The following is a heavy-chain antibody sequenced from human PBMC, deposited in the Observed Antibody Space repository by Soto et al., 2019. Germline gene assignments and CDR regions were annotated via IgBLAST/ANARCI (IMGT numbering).Heavy chain of an antibody. Sequence: GPLRLSCAASVFTFSIYAVAWIRQSPGKGLEWVSVIGAGSDGIQYVDSVKGRFSISRDNSKNTLYLHMNSLRAEDTAIYYCAKYSTSGPSRFFDLWGQGTLVTVSS. D-gene: IGHD5-12*01. J-gene: IGHJ4*02. V-gene: IGHV3-23*01. CDR1: VFTFSIYA. CDR3: AKYSTSGPSRFFDL. CDR2: IGAGSDGI.